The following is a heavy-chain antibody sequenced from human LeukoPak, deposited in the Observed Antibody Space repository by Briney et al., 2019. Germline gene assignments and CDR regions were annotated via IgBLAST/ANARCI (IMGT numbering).Heavy chain of an antibody. CDR1: GYTFTTYY. J-gene: IGHJ4*02. CDR2: LNPSSGST. Sequence: ASVKVSCKASGYTFTTYYMHWVRQAPGQGLECMGILNPSSGSTSYAQRFQGRVTMTRDTSTSTFYMELRSLKSEDTAVYYCARDGEYYDSSGSYFGYWGQGTAVTVSS. D-gene: IGHD3-22*01. V-gene: IGHV1-46*01. CDR3: ARDGEYYDSSGSYFGY.